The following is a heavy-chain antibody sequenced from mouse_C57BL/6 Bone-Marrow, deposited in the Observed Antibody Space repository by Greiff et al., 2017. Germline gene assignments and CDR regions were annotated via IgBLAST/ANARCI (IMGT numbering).Heavy chain of an antibody. J-gene: IGHJ3*01. Sequence: QVQLQQSGAELVRPGASVTLSCKASGYTFTDYEMHWVKQTPVHGLVWIGAIDPETGGTAYNQKFKGKAILTADKSSSTAYMELRSLTSEDSAVYYCTRWFYYDYDTWFAYWGQGTLVTVSA. V-gene: IGHV1-15*01. CDR2: IDPETGGT. D-gene: IGHD2-4*01. CDR1: GYTFTDYE. CDR3: TRWFYYDYDTWFAY.